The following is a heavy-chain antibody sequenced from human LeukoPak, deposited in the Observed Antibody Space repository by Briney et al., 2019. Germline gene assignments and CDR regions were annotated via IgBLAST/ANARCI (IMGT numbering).Heavy chain of an antibody. J-gene: IGHJ4*02. CDR3: ARGRGDYYGSGSYYNLDY. D-gene: IGHD3-10*01. CDR2: ISAYNGNT. CDR1: GYTFTSYG. Sequence: ASVKVSCKASGYTFTSYGISWVRQAPGQGLEWMGWISAYNGNTNYAQKLQGRVTMTTDTSTSTAYMELRSLRSDDTAVYYCARGRGDYYGSGSYYNLDYWGQGTLVTVSS. V-gene: IGHV1-18*01.